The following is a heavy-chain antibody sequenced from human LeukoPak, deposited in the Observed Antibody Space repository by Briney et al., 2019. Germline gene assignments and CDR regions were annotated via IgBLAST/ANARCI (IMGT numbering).Heavy chain of an antibody. Sequence: SETLSLTCAVYGGYFSGYYWSWIRQPPGKGLEWIGEINHSGSTNYNPSLKSRVTISVDTSKNQFSLKLSSVTAADTAVYYCAREAPDEWLVPYWGQGTLVTVSS. J-gene: IGHJ4*02. CDR1: GGYFSGYY. D-gene: IGHD6-19*01. CDR2: INHSGST. V-gene: IGHV4-34*01. CDR3: AREAPDEWLVPY.